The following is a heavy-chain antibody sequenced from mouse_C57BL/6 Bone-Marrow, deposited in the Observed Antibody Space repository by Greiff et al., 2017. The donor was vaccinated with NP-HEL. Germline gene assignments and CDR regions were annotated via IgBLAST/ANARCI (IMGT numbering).Heavy chain of an antibody. CDR2: IDPSDSYT. D-gene: IGHD2-14*01. J-gene: IGHJ1*03. V-gene: IGHV1-69*01. CDR1: GYTFTSYW. CDR3: ARCARGTSNWYFDV. Sequence: QVQLQQPGAELVMPGASVKLSCKASGYTFTSYWMHWVKQRPGQGLEWIGEIDPSDSYTNYNQKFKGKSTLTVDKSSSTAYMQLSSLTSEDSAVYYCARCARGTSNWYFDVWGTGTTVTVSS.